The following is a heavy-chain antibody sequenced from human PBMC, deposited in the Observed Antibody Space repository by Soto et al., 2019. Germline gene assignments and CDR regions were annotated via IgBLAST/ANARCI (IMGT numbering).Heavy chain of an antibody. J-gene: IGHJ4*02. CDR2: MYYSGST. V-gene: IGHV4-61*01. Sequence: SETLSLTCTVSVGCVSGGSYYWSCIRQPQGKGLEWIGYMYYSGSTNYNPSLKSRVTISVDTSKNQISLKLSSVTAADTAVYYCAREYSSSSSFDYWGQGTLVTVSS. D-gene: IGHD6-6*01. CDR1: VGCVSGGSYY. CDR3: AREYSSSSSFDY.